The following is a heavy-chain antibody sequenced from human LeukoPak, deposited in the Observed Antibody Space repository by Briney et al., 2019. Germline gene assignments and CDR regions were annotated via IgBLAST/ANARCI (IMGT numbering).Heavy chain of an antibody. D-gene: IGHD5-12*01. Sequence: SETLSLTCTVSGGSISSYYWSWIRQPPGKGLEWIGYIYYSGSTNYNPSLKSRVTISVDTSKNQFSLKLSSVTAADTAVYYCARGPWQYYFDYWGQGTLVAVSS. J-gene: IGHJ4*02. CDR1: GGSISSYY. V-gene: IGHV4-59*01. CDR3: ARGPWQYYFDY. CDR2: IYYSGST.